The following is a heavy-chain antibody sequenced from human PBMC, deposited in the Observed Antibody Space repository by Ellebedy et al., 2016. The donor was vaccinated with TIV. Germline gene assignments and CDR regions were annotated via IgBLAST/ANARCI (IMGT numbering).Heavy chain of an antibody. V-gene: IGHV4-59*01. Sequence: SETLSLTXTVSGGSISSYYWSWIRQPPGKGLEWIGYIYSSGSTNYNPSLKSRVTISVDTSKNQFSLKLSSVTAADTAVYYCARDYTIFGVVSHYYYGMDVWGQGTTVTVSS. CDR3: ARDYTIFGVVSHYYYGMDV. J-gene: IGHJ6*02. CDR1: GGSISSYY. D-gene: IGHD3-3*01. CDR2: IYSSGST.